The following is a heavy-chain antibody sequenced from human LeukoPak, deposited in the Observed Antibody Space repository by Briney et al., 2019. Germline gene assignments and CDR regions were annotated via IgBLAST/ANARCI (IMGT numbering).Heavy chain of an antibody. CDR1: GGSITSTNSY. D-gene: IGHD4-23*01. CDR2: IYYSGTT. CDR3: ARQVVTIS. V-gene: IGHV4-39*01. Sequence: SETLSLTCTVSGGSITSTNSYWGWISQPPGKGLEWIGSIYYSGTTYYDPSLKSRVSISVDTSKNQFSLKLSSVTAADTAVYYCARQVVTISWGQGTLVTVSS. J-gene: IGHJ5*02.